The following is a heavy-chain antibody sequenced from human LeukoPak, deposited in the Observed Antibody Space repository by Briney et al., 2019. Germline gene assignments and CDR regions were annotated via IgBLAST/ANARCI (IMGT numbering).Heavy chain of an antibody. V-gene: IGHV3-11*04. CDR2: ISSSGSTI. CDR1: GFTFSDYY. D-gene: IGHD6-13*01. J-gene: IGHJ4*02. Sequence: PGGSLRLSCAASGFTFSDYYMSWIRQAPGKGLEWVSYISSSGSTIYYADSVKGRFTISRDNAKNSLYLQMNSLRAEDTAVYYCARVDHLQQQLASDYWGQGTLVTVSS. CDR3: ARVDHLQQQLASDY.